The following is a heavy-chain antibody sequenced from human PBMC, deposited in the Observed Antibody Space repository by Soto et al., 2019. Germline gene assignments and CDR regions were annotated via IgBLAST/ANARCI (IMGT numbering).Heavy chain of an antibody. D-gene: IGHD6-19*01. V-gene: IGHV3-23*01. CDR1: GFTLSSYT. Sequence: EVQLLESGGGLVQPGGSLRLSCAASGFTLSSYTMNWVRQAPGKGLQWVSGISGSGGSTYYADSVKGRFTISRDNSKNTLYLQMNSLRAEDTAVYYCAKLGIAVAGTFDYWGQGTLVTVSS. J-gene: IGHJ4*02. CDR2: ISGSGGST. CDR3: AKLGIAVAGTFDY.